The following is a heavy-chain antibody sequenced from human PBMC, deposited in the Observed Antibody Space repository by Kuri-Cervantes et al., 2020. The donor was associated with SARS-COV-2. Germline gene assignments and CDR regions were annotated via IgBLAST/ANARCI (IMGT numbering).Heavy chain of an antibody. J-gene: IGHJ4*02. CDR2: IYYSANT. CDR1: GGSIHSSPYY. D-gene: IGHD3-10*01. CDR3: ARHDGGYFDY. Sequence: GSLRLSCTVSGGSIHSSPYYWGWIRQPPGQGLEWIGSIYYSANTYFNPSLKSRVTMSVDTSRNQFSLRLSSVTGADTAVYYCARHDGGYFDYWGQGTLDTVSS. V-gene: IGHV4-39*01.